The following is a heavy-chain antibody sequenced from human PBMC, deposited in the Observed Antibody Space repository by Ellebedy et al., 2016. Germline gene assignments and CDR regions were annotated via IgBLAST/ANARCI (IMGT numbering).Heavy chain of an antibody. Sequence: GSLRLSCTVSGGSISSYYWSWIRQPPGKGLEWIGYIYYSGRTNYNPSLKSRVTISVDTPNNQFSLKLNSVTAADTAVYYCARMVRGVKLHFDYWGQGTLVTVSS. D-gene: IGHD3-10*01. V-gene: IGHV4-59*01. CDR3: ARMVRGVKLHFDY. J-gene: IGHJ4*02. CDR1: GGSISSYY. CDR2: IYYSGRT.